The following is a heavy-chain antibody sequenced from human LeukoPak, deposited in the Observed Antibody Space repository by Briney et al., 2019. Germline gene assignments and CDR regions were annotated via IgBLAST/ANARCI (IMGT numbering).Heavy chain of an antibody. CDR1: GYTFTSYD. J-gene: IGHJ5*02. V-gene: IGHV1-8*01. Sequence: GASVKVSCKASGYTFTSYDINWVRQATGPGLEWMGWMNPNSGNTGYSQKFQGRVTITRNTSISTAYMELSSLRSEDTAVYYCAGGWASGARYNWFDPWGQGTLVTVSS. D-gene: IGHD2-15*01. CDR2: MNPNSGNT. CDR3: AGGWASGARYNWFDP.